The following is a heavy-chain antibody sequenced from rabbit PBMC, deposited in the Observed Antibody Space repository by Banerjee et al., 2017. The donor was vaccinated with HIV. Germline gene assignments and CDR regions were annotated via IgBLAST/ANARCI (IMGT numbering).Heavy chain of an antibody. J-gene: IGHJ4*01. V-gene: IGHV1S7*01. Sequence: QQLEESGGGLVTLGGSLKLSCKASGIDFSNYGITWVRQAPGKGLEWIAYIYPHYGSTDSASWVNGRFTISLDNAQNTVFLQMTSLTAADTATYFCASHSGYPQYFNLWGPGTLVTVS. CDR1: GIDFSNYG. D-gene: IGHD1-1*01. CDR2: IYPHYGST. CDR3: ASHSGYPQYFNL.